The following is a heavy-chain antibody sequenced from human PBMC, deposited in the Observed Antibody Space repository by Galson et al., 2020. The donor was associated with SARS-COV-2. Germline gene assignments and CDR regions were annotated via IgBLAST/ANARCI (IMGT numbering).Heavy chain of an antibody. J-gene: IGHJ3*02. CDR2: ITSKANNYAT. CDR3: NRVPPYTISFWDAFDI. CDR1: GFTFSDSA. V-gene: IGHV3-73*01. D-gene: IGHD6-6*01. Sequence: AGSMRLSCAASGFTFSDSAMPWVRQASGTGLEWVGSITSKANNYATVYAVSVRGRFTISRDDSKNTAYLQMNSLKTEDTAVYYCNRVPPYTISFWDAFDIWGQGTMVTVSA.